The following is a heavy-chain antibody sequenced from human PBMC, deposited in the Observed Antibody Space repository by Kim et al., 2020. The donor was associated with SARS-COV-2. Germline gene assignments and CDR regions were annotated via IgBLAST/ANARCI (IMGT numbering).Heavy chain of an antibody. CDR1: GGSFSGYY. D-gene: IGHD6-13*01. V-gene: IGHV4-34*01. CDR3: ARGIAAAGTRWLATRHWFDP. J-gene: IGHJ5*02. Sequence: SETLSLTCAVYGGSFSGYYWSWIRQPPGKGLEWIGEINHSGSTNYNPSLKSRVTISVDTSKNQFSLKLSSVTAADTAVYYCARGIAAAGTRWLATRHWFDPWGQGTLVTVSS. CDR2: INHSGST.